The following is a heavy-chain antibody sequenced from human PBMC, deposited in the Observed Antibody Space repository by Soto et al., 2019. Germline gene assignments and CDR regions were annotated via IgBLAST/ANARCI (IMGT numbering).Heavy chain of an antibody. CDR3: ARGGYYDSSGYYYPDAFDI. CDR2: IHYNGNT. J-gene: IGHJ3*02. CDR1: GDSISAYS. V-gene: IGHV4-59*01. D-gene: IGHD3-22*01. Sequence: PSETLSLTCTVSGDSISAYSWSWVRQPPGKGLEWIGNIHYNGNTKYNPSLKSRVTISVDTSKNQFSLKLSSVTAADTAVYYCARGGYYDSSGYYYPDAFDIWGQGTMVTVSS.